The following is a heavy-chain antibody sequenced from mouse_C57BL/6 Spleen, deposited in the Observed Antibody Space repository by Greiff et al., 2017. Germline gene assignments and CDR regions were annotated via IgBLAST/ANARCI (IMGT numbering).Heavy chain of an antibody. CDR3: ARRNYYGSSYWYFDV. J-gene: IGHJ1*03. CDR1: GYTFTSYW. V-gene: IGHV1-69*01. CDR2: IGPSDSDT. D-gene: IGHD1-1*01. Sequence: QVQLQQPGAELVMPGASVKLSCKASGYTFTSYWVHWVKQSPGQGLEWIGEIGPSDSDTNYNQKFKGKATLTVDKSSSTAYMQLSSLTSADSAVYDCARRNYYGSSYWYFDVWGTGTTVTVSS.